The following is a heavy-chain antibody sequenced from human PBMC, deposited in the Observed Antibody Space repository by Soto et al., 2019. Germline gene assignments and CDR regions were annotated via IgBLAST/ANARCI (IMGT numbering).Heavy chain of an antibody. V-gene: IGHV3-7*01. CDR2: IKQDGSEK. CDR3: ARERGYRYGYPYYYGMDV. CDR1: GFTFSSYW. Sequence: GGSLSLSCATSGFTFSSYWMSWVCQAPGKGLEWVANIKQDGSEKYYVDSEKGRFTISRDNAKNSLYLQMNSLRAEDTAVYYCARERGYRYGYPYYYGMDVWGQGSTVTFSS. J-gene: IGHJ6*02. D-gene: IGHD5-18*01.